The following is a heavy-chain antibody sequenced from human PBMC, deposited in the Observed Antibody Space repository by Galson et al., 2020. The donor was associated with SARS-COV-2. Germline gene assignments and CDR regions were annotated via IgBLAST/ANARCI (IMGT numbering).Heavy chain of an antibody. J-gene: IGHJ6*02. CDR1: GDSINGYY. D-gene: IGHD3-9*01. Sequence: TSDTLSLTCTVSGDSINGYYWPWTRHAPGKGLEWLAPVYPPGTTSYSPPLKSRLPISVDQSNNQVSLTLSPVIAADTAVYYCARRKDGYYDMLTGWLRDSEYCDGLEFWGQGTTVTVAS. CDR3: ARRKDGYYDMLTGWLRDSEYCDGLEF. CDR2: VYPPGTT. V-gene: IGHV4-4*07.